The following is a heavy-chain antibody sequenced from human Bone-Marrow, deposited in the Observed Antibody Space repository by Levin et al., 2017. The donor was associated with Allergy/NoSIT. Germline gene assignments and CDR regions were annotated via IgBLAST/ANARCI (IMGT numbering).Heavy chain of an antibody. V-gene: IGHV1-2*02. Sequence: ASVKVSCKASGYTFTGYYMHWVRQAPGQGLEWMGWINPNSGGTNYAQKFQGRVTMTRDTSISTAYMELSRLRSDDTAVYYCASRVGTMIVVVPGWDYWGQGTLVTVSS. CDR1: GYTFTGYY. CDR3: ASRVGTMIVVVPGWDY. J-gene: IGHJ4*02. D-gene: IGHD3-22*01. CDR2: INPNSGGT.